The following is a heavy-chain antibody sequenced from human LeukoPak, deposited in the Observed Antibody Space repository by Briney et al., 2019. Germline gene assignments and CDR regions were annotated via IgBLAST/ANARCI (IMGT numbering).Heavy chain of an antibody. Sequence: ASVKVSCKASGYTFTSYAISWVRQAPGQGLEWVGWISAYNGNTNYAQKLQGRVTMTTDTSTSTAHMELRSLRSDDTAVYYCARDLEYGAGSYGDYWGQGTLVTVSS. D-gene: IGHD3-10*01. CDR2: ISAYNGNT. CDR1: GYTFTSYA. V-gene: IGHV1-18*01. CDR3: ARDLEYGAGSYGDY. J-gene: IGHJ4*02.